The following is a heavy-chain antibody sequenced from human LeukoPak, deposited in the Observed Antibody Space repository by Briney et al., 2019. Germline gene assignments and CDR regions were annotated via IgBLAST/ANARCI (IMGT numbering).Heavy chain of an antibody. CDR1: GFTFSSYS. CDR2: ISSSSSYI. Sequence: GGSLRLSCAASGFTFSSYSMNWVRQAPGKGLEWVSSISSSSSYIYYADSVKGRFTISRDNSKNTLYLQMNSLRAEDTAVYYCARGLKYGPFFFDCWGQGTLVTVSS. J-gene: IGHJ4*02. D-gene: IGHD3-10*01. V-gene: IGHV3-21*01. CDR3: ARGLKYGPFFFDC.